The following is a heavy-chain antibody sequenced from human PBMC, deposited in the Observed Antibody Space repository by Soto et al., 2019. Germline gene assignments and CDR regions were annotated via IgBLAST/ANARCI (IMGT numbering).Heavy chain of an antibody. D-gene: IGHD4-17*01. Sequence: QVQLVESGGGVVQPGRSLRLSCAASGFTFSSYAMHWVRQAPGKGLEWVAVISHDGSNKYYADSVRGRFTISRDNSKNTLYQQMNSLRAEDTAVYYCARSHSTVTTDLYFQHWGQGTLVTVSS. V-gene: IGHV3-30-3*01. J-gene: IGHJ1*01. CDR1: GFTFSSYA. CDR3: ARSHSTVTTDLYFQH. CDR2: ISHDGSNK.